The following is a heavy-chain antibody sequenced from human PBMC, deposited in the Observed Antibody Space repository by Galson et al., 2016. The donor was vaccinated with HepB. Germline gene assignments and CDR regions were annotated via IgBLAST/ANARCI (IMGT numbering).Heavy chain of an antibody. Sequence: SETLSLTCADYGRSFSGYYWSWIRQPPGKGLEWIGEINHSGDPDYNPSLKSRVIISVDTSKNQFSLKLSSVTAADTAVYYCARGTYIAAAGLHYYFGMDVWGQETTVTVSS. CDR3: ARGTYIAAAGLHYYFGMDV. V-gene: IGHV4-34*01. J-gene: IGHJ6*02. CDR1: GRSFSGYY. CDR2: INHSGDP. D-gene: IGHD6-13*01.